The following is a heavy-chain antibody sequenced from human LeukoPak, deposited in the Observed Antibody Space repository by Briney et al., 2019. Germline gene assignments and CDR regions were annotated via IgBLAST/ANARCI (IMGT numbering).Heavy chain of an antibody. CDR1: GGSISSGDYY. D-gene: IGHD2-2*01. V-gene: IGHV4-30-4*08. CDR2: IYYSGST. Sequence: SETLSLTCTVSGGSISSGDYYWSWIRQPSGQGLEWFGYIYYSGSTYYNPSLKSRVTISVDTSKNQFSLKLSSVTAADTAVYYCARDIVVVPAATQTNYYYYYYMDVWGKGTTVTVSS. J-gene: IGHJ6*03. CDR3: ARDIVVVPAATQTNYYYYYYMDV.